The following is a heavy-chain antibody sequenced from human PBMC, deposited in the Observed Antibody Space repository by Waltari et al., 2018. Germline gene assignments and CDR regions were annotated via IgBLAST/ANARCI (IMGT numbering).Heavy chain of an antibody. J-gene: IGHJ6*02. D-gene: IGHD1-26*01. V-gene: IGHV3-7*01. Sequence: EVQLVESGGGLVQPGGSLRLSCAASGFTFSSYWMSWVRQAPGKGVGWVANIKQDVSEKYYVDSVKGRFTISRDNAKNSLYRQMNSLRAEDTAVYYCARETLGGYGMDVWGQGTTVTVSS. CDR3: ARETLGGYGMDV. CDR1: GFTFSSYW. CDR2: IKQDVSEK.